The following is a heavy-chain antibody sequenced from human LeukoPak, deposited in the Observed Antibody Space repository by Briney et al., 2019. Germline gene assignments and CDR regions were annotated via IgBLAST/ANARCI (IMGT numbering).Heavy chain of an antibody. V-gene: IGHV4-59*12. CDR3: ASTFDSYDQFDY. D-gene: IGHD5-18*01. CDR2: IYYSGST. J-gene: IGHJ4*02. CDR1: GFTFSSYA. Sequence: GSLRLSCAASGFTFSSYAMSWVRQAPGKGLEWIGYIYYSGSTNYNPSLKSRVTMSVDTSKNQFSLKLSSVTAADTAVYYCASTFDSYDQFDYWGQGTLVTVSS.